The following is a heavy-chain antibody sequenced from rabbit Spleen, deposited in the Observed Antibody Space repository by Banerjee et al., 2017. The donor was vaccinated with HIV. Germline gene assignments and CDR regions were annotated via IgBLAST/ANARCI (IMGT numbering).Heavy chain of an antibody. Sequence: QEQLVESGGGLVQPEGSLTLTCTASGFSFNDDYVMCWVRQAPVKGLEWIACINIVTGKSVYARWAKGRFTMSRTSSTTVTLQMTSLTAADTATYFCARDLVAVIGWNFNLWGQGTLVTVS. CDR1: GFSFNDDYV. CDR3: ARDLVAVIGWNFNL. J-gene: IGHJ4*01. D-gene: IGHD1-1*01. V-gene: IGHV1S45*01. CDR2: INIVTGKS.